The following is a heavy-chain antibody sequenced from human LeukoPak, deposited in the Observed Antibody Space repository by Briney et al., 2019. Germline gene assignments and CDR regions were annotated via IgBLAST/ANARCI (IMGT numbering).Heavy chain of an antibody. J-gene: IGHJ4*02. V-gene: IGHV4-34*01. CDR1: GVSFGGYF. D-gene: IGHD5-12*01. CDR2: VNHSGST. Sequence: TSETQSLTCSAYGVSFGGYFWSWIRQPPGEGLEWIGEVNHSGSTNYNPSLKSRVTISVDTSRTQFSLNLRSVTAADTAVYYCARHQARYSGYEYYFDYWGQGTLVTVSS. CDR3: ARHQARYSGYEYYFDY.